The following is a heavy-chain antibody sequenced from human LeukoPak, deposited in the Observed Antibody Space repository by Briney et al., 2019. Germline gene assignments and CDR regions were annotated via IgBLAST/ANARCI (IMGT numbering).Heavy chain of an antibody. V-gene: IGHV4-39*01. CDR1: GGSISSSSYY. CDR2: IYYSGST. CDR3: AIQTPALRYYGMDV. D-gene: IGHD3-10*01. Sequence: PSETLSLTCTVSGGSISSSSYYWDWIRQPPGKGLEWIGSIYYSGSTYYNPSLKSRVTISVDTSKNQFSLKLSSVTAADTAVYYCAIQTPALRYYGMDVWGQGTTVTVSS. J-gene: IGHJ6*02.